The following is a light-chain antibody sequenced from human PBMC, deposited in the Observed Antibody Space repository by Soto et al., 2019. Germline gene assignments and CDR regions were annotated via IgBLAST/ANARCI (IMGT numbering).Light chain of an antibody. CDR3: LQYNSYRT. V-gene: IGKV1-5*03. CDR1: ESIDTW. Sequence: DIQMTQSPSTLSASVGDRVTITCRASESIDTWLAWHQQKPGKAPKLLIYKASSLQSGVPGRFSGNGSGTEFTLTISSLQPDDVATYYCLQYNSYRTFGQGTKVEIK. J-gene: IGKJ1*01. CDR2: KAS.